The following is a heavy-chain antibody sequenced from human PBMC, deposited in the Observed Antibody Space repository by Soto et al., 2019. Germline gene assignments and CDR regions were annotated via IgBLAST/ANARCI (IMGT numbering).Heavy chain of an antibody. CDR2: ISGSGGST. CDR3: AKDRVERRYFDY. CDR1: GVTFSSYA. Sequence: EVQLLESGGGLVQPGGSLRLSCAASGVTFSSYAMSWVRQAPGKGLEWVSAISGSGGSTYYADSVKGRFTISRDNSKNTLYLQMNSLRAEDTAAYYCAKDRVERRYFDYWGQGTLVTVSS. V-gene: IGHV3-23*01. D-gene: IGHD1-1*01. J-gene: IGHJ4*02.